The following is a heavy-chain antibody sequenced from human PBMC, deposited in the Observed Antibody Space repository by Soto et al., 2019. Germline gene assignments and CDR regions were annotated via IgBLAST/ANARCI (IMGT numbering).Heavy chain of an antibody. CDR1: GFTFGASA. Sequence: GGSLRLSCAASGFTFGASALQWVRQASGKGLEWVGRIRSKPNNYATAYAASVQGRFTISRDDSKNTAYLQMNSLKTEDTAVYYCTRHTSDYWGQGTLVTVSS. CDR2: IRSKPNNYAT. V-gene: IGHV3-73*01. J-gene: IGHJ4*02. CDR3: TRHTSDY.